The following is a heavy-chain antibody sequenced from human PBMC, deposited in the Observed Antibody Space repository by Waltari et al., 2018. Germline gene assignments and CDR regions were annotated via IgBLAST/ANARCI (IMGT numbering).Heavy chain of an antibody. CDR3: ARRPPIAVAGDPPPGDAFDI. D-gene: IGHD6-19*01. CDR2: IYPGDSDT. V-gene: IGHV5-51*01. Sequence: EVQLVQSGAEVKKPGESLKISCKVSGYSFTSYWIGWVRQVPGNGLEWMGIIYPGDSDTRYSPSFQGQVTISADKSISTAYLQWSSLKASDTAMYYCARRPPIAVAGDPPPGDAFDIWGQGTMVTVSS. J-gene: IGHJ3*02. CDR1: GYSFTSYW.